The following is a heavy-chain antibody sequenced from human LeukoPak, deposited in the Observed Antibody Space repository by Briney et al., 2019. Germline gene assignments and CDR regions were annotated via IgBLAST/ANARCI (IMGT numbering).Heavy chain of an antibody. D-gene: IGHD3-9*01. Sequence: GGTLRLSCAASGFTFSSYGMSWVRQAPGKGLEWVSAISGSGGSTYYADSVKGRLTISRDNSKNTLYLQMNSLRAEDTAVYYCAKNVLRYFDWSRGPVDYWGQGTLVTVSS. V-gene: IGHV3-23*01. CDR1: GFTFSSYG. J-gene: IGHJ4*02. CDR2: ISGSGGST. CDR3: AKNVLRYFDWSRGPVDY.